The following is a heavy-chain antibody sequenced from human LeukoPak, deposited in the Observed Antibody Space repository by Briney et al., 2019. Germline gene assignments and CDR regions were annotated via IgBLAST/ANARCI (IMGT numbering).Heavy chain of an antibody. Sequence: GLPLKISSKGSGYSFTSYLIGWVRPMPGNGLEWMGIIYPGDSDTRSSPSFQGPVTISADKSISTAYLQWSSLKASDTAMYYCARPLEQYYGSGRASFCFDPWGQGTLVTVSS. D-gene: IGHD3-10*01. CDR3: ARPLEQYYGSGRASFCFDP. V-gene: IGHV5-51*01. CDR1: GYSFTSYL. J-gene: IGHJ5*02. CDR2: IYPGDSDT.